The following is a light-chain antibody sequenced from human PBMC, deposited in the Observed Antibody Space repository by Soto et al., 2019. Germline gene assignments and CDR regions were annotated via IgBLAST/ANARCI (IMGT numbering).Light chain of an antibody. CDR2: EVT. CDR1: TSDLGSYNL. J-gene: IGLJ2*01. V-gene: IGLV2-23*02. CDR3: CSYAGSSTLVL. Sequence: QSVLTQPASVSGSPGQSITISCAGTTSDLGSYNLVSWYQQHPGKAPKLIIYEVTKRPSGVSNRFSGSKSGNTASLTISGLQAEDEADYYCCSYAGSSTLVLFGGGTKVTVL.